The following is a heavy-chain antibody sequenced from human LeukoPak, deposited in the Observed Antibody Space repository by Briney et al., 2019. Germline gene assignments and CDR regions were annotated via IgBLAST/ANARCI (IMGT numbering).Heavy chain of an antibody. Sequence: GGSLRLSCAASGFTFSSYGMHWVRQAPGKGLEWVAFIRYDGSNKYYADSVKGRFTISRDNSKNTLYLQMNSLRAEDRAVYYCAKGTEGRRVAFDYWGQGTLVTVSS. V-gene: IGHV3-30*02. J-gene: IGHJ4*02. D-gene: IGHD2-15*01. CDR2: IRYDGSNK. CDR3: AKGTEGRRVAFDY. CDR1: GFTFSSYG.